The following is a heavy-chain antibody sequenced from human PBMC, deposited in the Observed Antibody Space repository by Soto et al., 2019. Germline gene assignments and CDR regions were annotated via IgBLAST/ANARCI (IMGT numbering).Heavy chain of an antibody. CDR2: IYYSGST. D-gene: IGHD2-15*01. Sequence: SETLSLTCTVSGGSISSGDYYWSWIRQPPGKGLEWIGYIYYSGSTYYNPSLKSRVTISVDTSKHQFSLKLSSVTAADTAVYYCARDRSGERYCSGGRCDWFDPWGQGTLVTVYS. CDR3: ARDRSGERYCSGGRCDWFDP. J-gene: IGHJ5*02. CDR1: GGSISSGDYY. V-gene: IGHV4-30-4*01.